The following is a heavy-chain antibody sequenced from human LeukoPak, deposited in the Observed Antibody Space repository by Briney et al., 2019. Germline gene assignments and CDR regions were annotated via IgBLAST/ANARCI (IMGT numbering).Heavy chain of an antibody. J-gene: IGHJ4*02. Sequence: PSETLSLTCSVSGDSISSGSFYWSWIRQPAGRGLEWIGRIYPSGSTNYNPSLKSRVTISVDTSKNQFSLKLSSVTAADTAVYYCARDVIAAPGTFDYWGQGALVTVSS. CDR1: GDSISSGSFY. V-gene: IGHV4-61*02. CDR3: ARDVIAAPGTFDY. CDR2: IYPSGST. D-gene: IGHD6-13*01.